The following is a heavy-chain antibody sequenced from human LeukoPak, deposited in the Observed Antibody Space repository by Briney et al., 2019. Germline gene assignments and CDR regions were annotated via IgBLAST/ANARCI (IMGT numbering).Heavy chain of an antibody. CDR2: VYYNGNT. CDR1: GGSISSGSYY. J-gene: IGHJ6*03. D-gene: IGHD3-10*01. CDR3: ARTYGSGNKYYFYMDV. V-gene: IGHV4-39*07. Sequence: SETLSVTCTVSGGSISSGSYYWGWIRRPPGKGLEWIGSVYYNGNTYYNPPLKSRVTISIDTSKKLFSLKLRSVTAADTAVYYCARTYGSGNKYYFYMDVWGKGTTVTVSS.